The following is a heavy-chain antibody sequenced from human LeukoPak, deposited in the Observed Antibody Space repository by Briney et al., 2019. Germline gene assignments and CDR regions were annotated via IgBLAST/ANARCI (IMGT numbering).Heavy chain of an antibody. Sequence: WGSLRLSCAASGFSFSSYAMSWVRQAPGKGLQWVSEISGSGGSVDYADSVQGRFTISRDNSKNTLHLQMNSLRAEDTAVYYCAKDLRSGNYYGFFDHWGQGTLVTVSS. D-gene: IGHD3-10*01. CDR3: AKDLRSGNYYGFFDH. J-gene: IGHJ4*02. V-gene: IGHV3-23*01. CDR2: ISGSGGSV. CDR1: GFSFSSYA.